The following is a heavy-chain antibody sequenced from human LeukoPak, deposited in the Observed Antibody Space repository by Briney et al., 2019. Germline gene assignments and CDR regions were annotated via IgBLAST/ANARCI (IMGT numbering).Heavy chain of an antibody. J-gene: IGHJ4*02. CDR2: ISYDGSNK. Sequence: GGSLRLSCAASGFTFFSYAIHWVRQAPGKGLEWVAGISYDGSNKYYVDSVKGRFTISRDNSKNTLYLEMISLRIEDTAVYYCAKGVVSGRRSPLDYWGQGTLVTVSS. CDR1: GFTFFSYA. V-gene: IGHV3-30*18. CDR3: AKGVVSGRRSPLDY. D-gene: IGHD1-26*01.